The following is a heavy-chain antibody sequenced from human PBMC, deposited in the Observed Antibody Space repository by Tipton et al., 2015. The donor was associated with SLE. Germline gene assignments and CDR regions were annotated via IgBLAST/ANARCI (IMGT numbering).Heavy chain of an antibody. D-gene: IGHD3-10*01. CDR3: ARRPKSLRFRASGAFDI. Sequence: TLSLTCTVSGGSISSGGYYWSWIRQHPGKGLEWIGYIYYSGSTYYNPSLKSRVTISVDTSKNQFSLKLSSVTAADTAVYYCARRPKSLRFRASGAFDIWGQGTMVTVSS. J-gene: IGHJ3*02. V-gene: IGHV4-31*03. CDR2: IYYSGST. CDR1: GGSISSGGYY.